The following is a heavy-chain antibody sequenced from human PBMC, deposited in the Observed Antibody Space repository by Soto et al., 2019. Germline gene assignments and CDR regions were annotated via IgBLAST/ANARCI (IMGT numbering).Heavy chain of an antibody. CDR1: GLPVAGSY. CDR3: VRPLPSGQTHARDV. V-gene: IGHV3-53*01. CDR2: IYNDGTT. Sequence: PGGSLRLSCVASGLPVAGSYMAWVRQAPGKGLEWASVIYNDGTTYYSQSVAGRFTISRDTSKNTLYLQMDGLRDEDTAVYYCVRPLPSGQTHARDVWGQGTTVTVSS. D-gene: IGHD3-10*01. J-gene: IGHJ6*02.